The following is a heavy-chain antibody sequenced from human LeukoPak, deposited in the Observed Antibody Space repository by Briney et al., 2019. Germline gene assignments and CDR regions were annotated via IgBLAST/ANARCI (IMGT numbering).Heavy chain of an antibody. D-gene: IGHD4-23*01. CDR1: GFTFSSYA. CDR3: AKTTAVATPPLYFQN. Sequence: GGSLRLSCAASGFTFSSYAMSCVRQAPGKGLEWVSSISGSGRSIYYADSVKGRYTISRDSSKNTLYLQMNSLRAEDTAVYYCAKTTAVATPPLYFQNWGQGTLVTVSS. V-gene: IGHV3-23*01. J-gene: IGHJ1*01. CDR2: ISGSGRSI.